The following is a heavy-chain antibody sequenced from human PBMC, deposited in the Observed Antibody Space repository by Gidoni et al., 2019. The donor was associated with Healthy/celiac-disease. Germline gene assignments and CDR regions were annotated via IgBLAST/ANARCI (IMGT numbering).Heavy chain of an antibody. V-gene: IGHV3-43*02. J-gene: IGHJ4*02. D-gene: IGHD4-17*01. CDR3: AKDNQGVTTEAGGL. CDR2: ISGDGGST. CDR1: GFPFDDYA. Sequence: EVQLVESGGGVVQPGGSLRLSCAASGFPFDDYAMHWVRQAQGKGLEWVSLISGDGGSTYYADSVKGRFTISRDNSKNSLYLQMNSLRTEDTALYYCAKDNQGVTTEAGGLWGQGTLVTVSS.